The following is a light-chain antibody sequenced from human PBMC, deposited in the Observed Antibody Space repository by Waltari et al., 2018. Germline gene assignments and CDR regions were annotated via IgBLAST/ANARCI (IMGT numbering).Light chain of an antibody. J-gene: IGLJ3*02. CDR1: SSDIAPNT. Sequence: QSVLTQPPSASGTPGQRVTISCSGSSSDIAPNTVSWYQQVPGTAPKLLIYTDAQRPSGVPARFSGSKSGTSASLAINGLQSEDEAYYYCAAWHDSLNGWVFGGGTKLTVL. V-gene: IGLV1-44*01. CDR2: TDA. CDR3: AAWHDSLNGWV.